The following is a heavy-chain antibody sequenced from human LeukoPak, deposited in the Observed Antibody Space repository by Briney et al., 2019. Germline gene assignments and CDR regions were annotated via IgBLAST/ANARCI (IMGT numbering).Heavy chain of an antibody. D-gene: IGHD6-13*01. J-gene: IGHJ5*02. Sequence: SETLSLTCTVSGGSISSYYWSWIRQPAGKGLEWIGRIYTSGSTNYNPSLRSRVTMSVDTSKNQFPLKLSSVTAADTAVYYCAREGPTRVEYSSSYNWFDPWGQETLVSVSA. V-gene: IGHV4-4*07. CDR3: AREGPTRVEYSSSYNWFDP. CDR2: IYTSGST. CDR1: GGSISSYY.